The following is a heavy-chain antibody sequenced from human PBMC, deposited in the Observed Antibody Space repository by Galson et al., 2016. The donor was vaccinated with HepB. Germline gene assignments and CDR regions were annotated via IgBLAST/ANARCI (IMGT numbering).Heavy chain of an antibody. J-gene: IGHJ4*02. CDR1: GFTFSGYG. D-gene: IGHD4-17*01. CDR2: IWYDRTNK. Sequence: SLRLSCAASGFTFSGYGLHWVRKAPGKGLEWVAIIWYDRTNKNYADSVKGRFTISRDNSKNTVYLQMNSLRVYDTAVYYCARGISEFGDYDFEAGIDYWVQGTLVTVSS. V-gene: IGHV3-33*01. CDR3: ARGISEFGDYDFEAGIDY.